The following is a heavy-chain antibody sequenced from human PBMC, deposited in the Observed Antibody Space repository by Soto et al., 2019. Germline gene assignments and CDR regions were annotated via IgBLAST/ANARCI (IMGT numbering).Heavy chain of an antibody. J-gene: IGHJ4*02. V-gene: IGHV4-59*01. CDR1: GGSISSNY. CDR2: VYNSGST. CDR3: ARYRREAVAGYTLDN. Sequence: SGTLSLTCTVSGGSISSNYWTWIRQPPGKGLEWIGYVYNSGSTNYNPSLKSRVTISEDTSKSQFSLKVNSMTAADTAVYYCARYRREAVAGYTLDNWGQGILVTVSS. D-gene: IGHD2-15*01.